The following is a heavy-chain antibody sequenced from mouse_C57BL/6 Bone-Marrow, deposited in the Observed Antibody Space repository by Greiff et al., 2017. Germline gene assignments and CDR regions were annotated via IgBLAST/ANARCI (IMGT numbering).Heavy chain of an antibody. Sequence: VQLQQSGAELVKPGASVKMSCKASGYTFTSYWITWVKQRPGQGLEWIGDIDPGIGSTNYNEKFKSKATLTVDTSSSTYYLQLSSLTSEDSAVYYCARPYYSNYWYFDVCCTGTTVTVS. V-gene: IGHV1-55*01. J-gene: IGHJ1*03. D-gene: IGHD2-5*01. CDR1: GYTFTSYW. CDR2: IDPGIGST. CDR3: ARPYYSNYWYFDV.